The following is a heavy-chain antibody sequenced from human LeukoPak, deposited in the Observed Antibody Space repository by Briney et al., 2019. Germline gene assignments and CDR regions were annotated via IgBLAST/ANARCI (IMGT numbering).Heavy chain of an antibody. CDR3: TTQRSRITMVRGVIRSDH. CDR1: GFTFSNAC. CDR2: IKSKTDGGTT. V-gene: IGHV3-15*01. Sequence: GGSLRLSCAASGFTFSNACMSWVRQGPVKGLEWVGRIKSKTDGGTTDYAAPVKGRFTISRDDSKNTLYLQMNSLKTEDTAVYYCTTQRSRITMVRGVIRSDHWGQGTLVTVSS. D-gene: IGHD3-10*01. J-gene: IGHJ4*02.